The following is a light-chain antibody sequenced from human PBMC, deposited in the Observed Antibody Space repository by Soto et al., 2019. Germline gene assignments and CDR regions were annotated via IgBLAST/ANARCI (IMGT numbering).Light chain of an antibody. Sequence: DIVMTQTPLSLPVTPGEPASISCRSSQSLLDSDDGNTYLDWYLQKPGQSPQLLIYTLSYLASGVPDRFSGSGSGTDFTLKISRVEAEDVGVYYCMQQGTFGQGTKLEIK. CDR2: TLS. CDR1: QSLLDSDDGNTY. V-gene: IGKV2-40*01. J-gene: IGKJ2*01. CDR3: MQQGT.